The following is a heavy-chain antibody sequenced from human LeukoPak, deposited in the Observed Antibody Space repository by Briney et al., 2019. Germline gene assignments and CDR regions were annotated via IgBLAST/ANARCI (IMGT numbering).Heavy chain of an antibody. CDR1: GGSISSSSYY. D-gene: IGHD2-15*01. Sequence: PSETLSLTCTVSGGSISSSSYYWGWIRQPPGKGLEWIGSIYYSGSTYYNPSLKSRVTISVDTSKNQFSLKLSSVTAADTAVYYCARGGGYCSGGSCYSPFHYYYYMDVWGKGTTVTVSS. V-gene: IGHV4-39*07. CDR3: ARGGGYCSGGSCYSPFHYYYYMDV. CDR2: IYYSGST. J-gene: IGHJ6*03.